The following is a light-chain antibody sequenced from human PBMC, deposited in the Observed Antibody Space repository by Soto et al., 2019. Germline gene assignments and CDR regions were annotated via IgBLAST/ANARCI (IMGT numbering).Light chain of an antibody. J-gene: IGKJ4*01. CDR3: QQYYSYPPT. CDR1: QGISSY. V-gene: IGKV1-8*01. CDR2: AAS. Sequence: IRMTQSPSSLSASTGDRVTITCRASQGISSYLAWYQQKPGKAPKLLIYAASTLQSGVPSRFSGSGSGTDFTLTTSCLQSEDFATYYCQQYYSYPPTFGGGTKVDIK.